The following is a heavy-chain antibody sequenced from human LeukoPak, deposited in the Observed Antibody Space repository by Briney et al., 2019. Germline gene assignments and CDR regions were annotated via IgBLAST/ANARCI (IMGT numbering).Heavy chain of an antibody. V-gene: IGHV1-2*02. CDR3: AAGLGAPDFDY. D-gene: IGHD6-6*01. CDR2: INPNSSGT. Sequence: ASVTVSCKASGRTFSSYAISWVRQAPGQGLEWMGWINPNSSGTNYAQKFQGRITMTRDTSISTAYMELSRLRSDDTAVYYCAAGLGAPDFDYWGQGTLVTVSS. CDR1: GRTFSSYA. J-gene: IGHJ4*02.